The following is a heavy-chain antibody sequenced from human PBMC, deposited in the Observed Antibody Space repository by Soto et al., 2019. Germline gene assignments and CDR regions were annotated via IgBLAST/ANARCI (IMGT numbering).Heavy chain of an antibody. Sequence: QVQLVQSGAEVKKPGSSVKVSCKASGGTFSSYAISWVRQAPGQGLEWMGGIIPIFGTANYAQKFQGRVRXTXDXXTSPASMELSSLRSEATAVYYCARHLGSHAWGIDAGGQGTLVAVS. D-gene: IGHD3-16*01. CDR2: IIPIFGTA. J-gene: IGHJ5*02. V-gene: IGHV1-69*05. CDR3: ARHLGSHAWGIDA. CDR1: GGTFSSYA.